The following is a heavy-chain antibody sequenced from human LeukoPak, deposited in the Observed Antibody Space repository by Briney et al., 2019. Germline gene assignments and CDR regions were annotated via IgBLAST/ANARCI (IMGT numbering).Heavy chain of an antibody. CDR1: GGSFSAYY. J-gene: IGHJ4*02. CDR2: ISHVGSA. D-gene: IGHD6-13*01. V-gene: IGHV4-34*01. Sequence: KASETLSLTCAVYGGSFSAYYWSWIRQPPGKGLEWIGEISHVGSANCKPSLKSRVTISVDTSKSQFSLKLSSVTAADTAVYYCARVLRTSSWYADYWGQGTLVTVSS. CDR3: ARVLRTSSWYADY.